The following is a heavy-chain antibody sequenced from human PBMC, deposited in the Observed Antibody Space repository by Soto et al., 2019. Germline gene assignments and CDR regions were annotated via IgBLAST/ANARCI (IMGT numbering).Heavy chain of an antibody. CDR3: TRANTSPFDY. J-gene: IGHJ4*02. V-gene: IGHV3-33*01. Sequence: QVQLVESGGGVVQPGTSLRLSCAASGFSLSSFGMHWVRQAPGKGLEWVAIIWFDGSQQHYADSVKGRFTISRDTSKNIVYLHMNSLRDEAAAVYYCTRANTSPFDYWGRGTRVTVSS. CDR1: GFSLSSFG. CDR2: IWFDGSQQ.